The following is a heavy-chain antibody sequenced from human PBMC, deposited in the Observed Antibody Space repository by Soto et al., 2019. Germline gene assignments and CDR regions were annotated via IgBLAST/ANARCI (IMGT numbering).Heavy chain of an antibody. CDR1: GGSMSSGGYS. Sequence: LSVTCAGSGGSMSSGGYSWSWIRQPPGKGLEWIGYMYHSGSTYYNPSLKSRVTISIDRSKNQFSLKLTSVTAADTAVYFCARTGKFYYYDMSGLPFDPWGPGVLVTVSS. CDR2: MYHSGST. D-gene: IGHD3-22*01. CDR3: ARTGKFYYYDMSGLPFDP. V-gene: IGHV4-30-2*01. J-gene: IGHJ5*02.